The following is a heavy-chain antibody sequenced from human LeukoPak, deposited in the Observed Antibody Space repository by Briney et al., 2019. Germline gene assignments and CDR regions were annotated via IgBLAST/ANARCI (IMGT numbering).Heavy chain of an antibody. Sequence: PGRSLRLSCAASGFTFDDYAMHWVRHAPGKGLEWVSGINWNSNSIGYADSVKGRFTISRDNAKNSLYLQMNSLRAEDTALYYCAKDAQSTTVATKFDYWGQGTLVTVSS. V-gene: IGHV3-9*01. CDR1: GFTFDDYA. J-gene: IGHJ4*02. CDR3: AKDAQSTTVATKFDY. D-gene: IGHD4-23*01. CDR2: INWNSNSI.